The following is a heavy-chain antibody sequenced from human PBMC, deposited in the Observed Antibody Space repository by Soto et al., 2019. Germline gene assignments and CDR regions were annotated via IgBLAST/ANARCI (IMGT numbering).Heavy chain of an antibody. J-gene: IGHJ6*04. CDR2: MNPNSGNT. CDR3: ARDSASSGWLRV. V-gene: IGHV1-8*01. CDR1: GYTFTSYD. Sequence: ASVKVSCKASGYTFTSYDINWVRQATGQGLEWMGWMNPNSGNTGYAQKFQGRVTMTRNTSISTAYMELSSLRSEDTAVYYCARDSASSGWLRVWGKGTTVTVSS. D-gene: IGHD6-19*01.